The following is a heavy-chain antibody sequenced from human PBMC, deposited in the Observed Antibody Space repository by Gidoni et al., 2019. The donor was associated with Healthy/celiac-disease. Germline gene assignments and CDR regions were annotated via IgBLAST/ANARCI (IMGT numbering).Heavy chain of an antibody. CDR3: ARSDSSSWYNWFDP. CDR2: ISGSGGST. Sequence: EVQLLESGGGLVQPGGSLRLSCAASGFTFSSYAMSWVRQAPGKGLEWVSAISGSGGSTYYAYSVKGRFTISRDNSKNTLYLQMNSLRAEDTAVYYCARSDSSSWYNWFDPWGQGTLVTVSS. D-gene: IGHD6-13*01. CDR1: GFTFSSYA. V-gene: IGHV3-23*01. J-gene: IGHJ5*02.